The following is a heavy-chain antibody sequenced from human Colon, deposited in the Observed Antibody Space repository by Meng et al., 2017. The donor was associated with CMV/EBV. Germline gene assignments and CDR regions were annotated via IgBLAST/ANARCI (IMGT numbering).Heavy chain of an antibody. CDR1: GFSVEEYA. Sequence: GGSLRLSCAASGFSVEEYAMHWVRQSPGKGLEWVALISFDGKNTYYADSVKGRFTISRDNFKGTLYLQMNTVRLEDTAMYYCARAGLSLHNYLDYWGQGTLVTVSS. CDR2: ISFDGKNT. V-gene: IGHV3-30*04. J-gene: IGHJ4*02. CDR3: ARAGLSLHNYLDY. D-gene: IGHD2/OR15-2a*01.